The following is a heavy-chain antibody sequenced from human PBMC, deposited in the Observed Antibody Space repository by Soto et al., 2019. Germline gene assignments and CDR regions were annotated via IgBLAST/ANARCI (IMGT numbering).Heavy chain of an antibody. CDR3: ARQGDSGRYLGPFDF. Sequence: EVQVVESGGGLVQPGGSLRLSCAASGFTFRRYWMHWVRQAPGKGLVWVSRIDSDGSSTQYDDSVRGRFTISRDNAKNTVFLQMNSLRVEYTAVYYCARQGDSGRYLGPFDFWGQGTLVTVSS. J-gene: IGHJ4*02. D-gene: IGHD1-26*01. CDR1: GFTFRRYW. V-gene: IGHV3-74*03. CDR2: IDSDGSST.